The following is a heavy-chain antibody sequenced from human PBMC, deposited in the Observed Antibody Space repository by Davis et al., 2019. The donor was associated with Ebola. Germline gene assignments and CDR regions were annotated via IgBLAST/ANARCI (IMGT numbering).Heavy chain of an antibody. CDR3: ARDRDILTGYQVKYYYYGLDV. J-gene: IGHJ6*02. Sequence: GGSLRLSCATSGFTFSRFTMHWVRQAPGKGLEWLAVISSDGTETNYTDSVKGRFTISRDSAKNTLYLQMNSLGADDTGVYYCARDRDILTGYQVKYYYYGLDVWGQGTTVTVSS. CDR1: GFTFSRFT. V-gene: IGHV3-30*04. D-gene: IGHD3-9*01. CDR2: ISSDGTET.